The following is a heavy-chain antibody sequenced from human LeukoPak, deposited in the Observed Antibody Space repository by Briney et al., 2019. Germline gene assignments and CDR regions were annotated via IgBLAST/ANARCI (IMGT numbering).Heavy chain of an antibody. CDR3: ARGLRRRFDY. J-gene: IGHJ4*02. CDR2: INHSGST. CDR1: GGSFSGYY. V-gene: IGHV4-34*01. Sequence: SETLPLTCAVYGGSFSGYYWSWIRQPPGKGLEWIGEINHSGSTNYNPSLKSRVTISVDTSKNQFSLKLSSVTAADTAVYYCARGLRRRFDYWGQGTLVTVSS.